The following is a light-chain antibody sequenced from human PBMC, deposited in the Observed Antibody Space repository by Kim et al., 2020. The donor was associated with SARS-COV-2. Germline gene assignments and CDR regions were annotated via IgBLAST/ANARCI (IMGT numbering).Light chain of an antibody. CDR3: QSRDGGGNVV. CDR1: SLRSYY. CDR2: GRN. Sequence: SSELTQDPAVSVALGQTVRITCQGDSLRSYYATWYQQKPRQAPLLVIFGRNNRPSGNPDRFSGSTSGNTASLTISGAQAEDEADFYCQSRDGGGNVVFGGGTQLTVL. J-gene: IGLJ2*01. V-gene: IGLV3-19*01.